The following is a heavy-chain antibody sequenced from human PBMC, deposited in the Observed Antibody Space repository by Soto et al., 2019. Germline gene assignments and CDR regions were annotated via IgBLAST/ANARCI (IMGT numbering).Heavy chain of an antibody. CDR2: IYYSGST. CDR1: GGSISSGGYY. D-gene: IGHD6-13*01. Sequence: SETLSLTCTVSGGSISSGGYYWSWIRQHPGKGLEWIGYIYYSGSTYYNPSLKGRVTISVDTSKNQFSLKLSSVTAADTAVYYCARVKQLGPSYYYYYGMDVWGQGTTVTVS. V-gene: IGHV4-31*02. J-gene: IGHJ6*02. CDR3: ARVKQLGPSYYYYYGMDV.